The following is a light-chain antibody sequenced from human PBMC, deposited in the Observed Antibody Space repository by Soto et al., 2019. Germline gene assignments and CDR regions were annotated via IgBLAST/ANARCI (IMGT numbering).Light chain of an antibody. J-gene: IGLJ1*01. Sequence: QSVLTQSPSVSGAPGQRVSISCTGTSSNIGAGFDVHWYQQLPATAPKLLIYGNNNRPSGVPDRFSGSKSGTSASLASTGLQAEDEADYYCQSYETSLSGGSVFGTGTKVTVL. CDR2: GNN. V-gene: IGLV1-40*01. CDR3: QSYETSLSGGSV. CDR1: SSNIGAGFD.